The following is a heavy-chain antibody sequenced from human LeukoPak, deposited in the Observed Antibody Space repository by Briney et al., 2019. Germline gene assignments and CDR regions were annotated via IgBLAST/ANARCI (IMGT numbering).Heavy chain of an antibody. Sequence: ASVKVSCKASGYTFTSYGISWVRQAPGQGLEWMGWISAYNGNTNYAQKLQGRVTMTTVTSTSTAYMELRSLRSDDTAVYYYARDASYYDSSGRYYYYGMDVWGQGTTVTVSS. J-gene: IGHJ6*02. CDR2: ISAYNGNT. D-gene: IGHD3-22*01. CDR3: ARDASYYDSSGRYYYYGMDV. CDR1: GYTFTSYG. V-gene: IGHV1-18*01.